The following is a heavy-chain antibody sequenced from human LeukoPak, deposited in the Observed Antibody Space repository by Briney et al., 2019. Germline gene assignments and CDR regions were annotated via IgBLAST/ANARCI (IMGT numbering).Heavy chain of an antibody. CDR3: ARMPYSYDSTGPIDY. CDR2: IYPGDSDT. J-gene: IGHJ4*02. CDR1: GYVFSSDW. D-gene: IGHD3-22*01. V-gene: IGHV5-51*01. Sequence: GGSLQISCRGSGYVFSSDWIGWVRQVPGKGLEWMGIIYPGDSDTRYSPSFQGQVTISADKSITPAYLQWSSLKASDSAMYYCARMPYSYDSTGPIDYWGQGTLVTVSS.